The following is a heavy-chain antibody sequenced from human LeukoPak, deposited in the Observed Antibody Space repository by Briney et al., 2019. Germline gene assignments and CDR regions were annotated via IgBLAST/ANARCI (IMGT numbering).Heavy chain of an antibody. CDR2: ISDDSSYI. J-gene: IGHJ3*02. D-gene: IGHD5-12*01. CDR3: ARVSPSDYDSMNDAFDI. Sequence: PGGSLTLSCAASGFTFSTYGMHWVRQAPAKGLEWVSTISDDSSYIYYADSVKGRFTISRDNAKSSLFLQMNSLRAEDTAVYYCARVSPSDYDSMNDAFDIWGQGTMVTVSS. V-gene: IGHV3-21*01. CDR1: GFTFSTYG.